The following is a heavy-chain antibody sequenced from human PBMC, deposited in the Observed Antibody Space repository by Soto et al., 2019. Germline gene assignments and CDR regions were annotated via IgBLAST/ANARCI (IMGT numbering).Heavy chain of an antibody. D-gene: IGHD5-12*01. V-gene: IGHV3-33*01. CDR1: GFTFRNYG. Sequence: QVPLVESGGGVVQPGRSLRLSCAASGFTFRNYGMHWVRQAPGKGLEWMAVIWYDGSNKDYADSVKGRFTISRDNSKNTLYLQMNSLRDEDTAVYYCARGKDGYNPDYWGQGTLVTVSS. CDR2: IWYDGSNK. CDR3: ARGKDGYNPDY. J-gene: IGHJ4*02.